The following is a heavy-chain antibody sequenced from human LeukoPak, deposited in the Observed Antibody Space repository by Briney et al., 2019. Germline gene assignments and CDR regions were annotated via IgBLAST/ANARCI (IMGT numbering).Heavy chain of an antibody. CDR3: AREKELRYFDTPFDY. CDR2: INSDGSST. D-gene: IGHD3-9*01. V-gene: IGHV3-74*01. J-gene: IGHJ4*02. CDR1: GFTFSGYW. Sequence: PGGSLRLSCAASGFTFSGYWMHWVRRAPGKGLVWVSRINSDGSSTSYADSVKGRFTISRDNAKNTLYLQMNSLRAEDTAVYYCAREKELRYFDTPFDYWGQGTLVTVSS.